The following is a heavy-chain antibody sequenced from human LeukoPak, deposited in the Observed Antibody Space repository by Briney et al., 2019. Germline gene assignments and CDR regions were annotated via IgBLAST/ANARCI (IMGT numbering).Heavy chain of an antibody. CDR2: ISGSGGTT. CDR1: GFTFSSCA. J-gene: IGHJ4*02. V-gene: IGHV3-23*01. D-gene: IGHD3-10*01. CDR3: AKDRLLWFGESQGLFDY. Sequence: PGGSLRLSCAASGFTFSSCAMTWVRQAPGKGLEWVSLISGSGGTTDYEDSVKGRFTISRDNSKNKLYLQMNSLRAEDTAVYYCAKDRLLWFGESQGLFDYWGQGTLVTVSS.